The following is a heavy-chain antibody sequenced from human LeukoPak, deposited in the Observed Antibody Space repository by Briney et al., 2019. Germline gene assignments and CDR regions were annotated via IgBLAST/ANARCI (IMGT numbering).Heavy chain of an antibody. CDR1: GYTFTSYG. D-gene: IGHD3-10*01. CDR3: ARTKGRFGELSAFDI. CDR2: IIPIFGTA. Sequence: SVEVSCKASGYTFTSYGISWVRQAPGQGLEWMGGIIPIFGTANYAQKFQGRVTITADKSTSTAYMELSSLRSEDTAVYYCARTKGRFGELSAFDIWGQGTMVTVSS. J-gene: IGHJ3*02. V-gene: IGHV1-69*06.